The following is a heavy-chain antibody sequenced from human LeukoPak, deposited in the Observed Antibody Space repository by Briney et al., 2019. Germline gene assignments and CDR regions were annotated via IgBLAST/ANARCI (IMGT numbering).Heavy chain of an antibody. V-gene: IGHV3-9*01. J-gene: IGHJ4*02. D-gene: IGHD3-22*01. Sequence: GGSLRLSCAASGFTFDDYDMHWVRHAPGKGLEWVSGISWNSGSIGYADSVKGRFTIPRDNAKNSLYLQMNSLRAEDTALYYCAKDSYYDSSGPFDYWGQGTLVTVSS. CDR2: ISWNSGSI. CDR3: AKDSYYDSSGPFDY. CDR1: GFTFDDYD.